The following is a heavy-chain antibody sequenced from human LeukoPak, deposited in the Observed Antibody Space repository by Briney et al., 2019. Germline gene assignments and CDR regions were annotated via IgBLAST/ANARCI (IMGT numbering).Heavy chain of an antibody. V-gene: IGHV3-21*01. Sequence: GGSLRLSCAASGFTFSSYSMNWVRQAPGKGLEWVSSISSSSSYIYYADSVKGRFTISRDNAKNSLYLQMNSLRAEDTAVYYCARSDVARLDFDYLGQGTLVTVSS. D-gene: IGHD5-12*01. CDR3: ARSDVARLDFDY. J-gene: IGHJ4*02. CDR2: ISSSSSYI. CDR1: GFTFSSYS.